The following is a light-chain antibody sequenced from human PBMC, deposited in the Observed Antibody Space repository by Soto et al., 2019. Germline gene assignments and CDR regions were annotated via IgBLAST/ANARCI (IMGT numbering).Light chain of an antibody. CDR1: QSVDIN. CDR2: GAS. J-gene: IGKJ4*01. CDR3: QQFNNWPLT. Sequence: EIVLAQSPATLSVSPGERVTLSCRASQSVDINLAWYQQKPGQAPRLLIYGASTRATDMPGRFSGRGAGAEFTLTISSLQSEDFAVYYCQQFNNWPLTFGGGTKVDTK. V-gene: IGKV3-15*01.